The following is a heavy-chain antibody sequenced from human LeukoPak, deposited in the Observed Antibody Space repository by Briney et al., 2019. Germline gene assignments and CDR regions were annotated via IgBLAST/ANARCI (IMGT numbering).Heavy chain of an antibody. CDR3: ARGPMISISGVIGFDY. D-gene: IGHD3-3*02. J-gene: IGHJ4*02. Sequence: SESLSLTCTVSGGSISGYYWSWLRQPAGKGLEWIGRIYTSGSTNYNPSLKSRVTMSVDTSKNQFSLKLSSVTAADTAVYYCARGPMISISGVIGFDYWGQGTLVTVSS. V-gene: IGHV4-4*07. CDR2: IYTSGST. CDR1: GGSISGYY.